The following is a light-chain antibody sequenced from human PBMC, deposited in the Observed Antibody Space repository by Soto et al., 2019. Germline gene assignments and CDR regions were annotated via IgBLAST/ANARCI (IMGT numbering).Light chain of an antibody. V-gene: IGKV4-1*01. Sequence: EIVMTQSPDSLAVSLGESATINCKPSQSVLYSSNNKNYLAWYQQKPGQPPKLLIYWASTRESGVPDRFSGSGSGTDFTLTISSLQAEDVAFHYCQQYYSTPPTFGQGTKVEIK. CDR3: QQYYSTPPT. CDR1: QSVLYSSNNKNY. CDR2: WAS. J-gene: IGKJ1*01.